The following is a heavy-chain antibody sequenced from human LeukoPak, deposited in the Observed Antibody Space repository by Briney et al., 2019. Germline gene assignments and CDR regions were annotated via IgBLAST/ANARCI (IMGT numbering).Heavy chain of an antibody. V-gene: IGHV3-15*01. CDR2: IKRETDGGTI. CDR1: GSTLNNAW. CDR3: TTDRYYGNSELQFQH. D-gene: IGHD2/OR15-2a*01. J-gene: IGHJ1*01. Sequence: GGSLRLSCAASGSTLNNAWMSWVRQAPGKGLEWLGRIKRETDGGTIDYAAPVKGRFTISRDDSRNTLYLQMDSLKIEDTAVYYCTTDRYYGNSELQFQHWGQGTLVTVSS.